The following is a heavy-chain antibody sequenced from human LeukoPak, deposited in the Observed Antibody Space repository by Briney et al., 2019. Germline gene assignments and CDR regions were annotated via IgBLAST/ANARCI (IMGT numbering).Heavy chain of an antibody. D-gene: IGHD3-10*01. V-gene: IGHV3-66*01. J-gene: IGHJ4*02. Sequence: GGSLRLSCAASGLTVSDNYMNWVRQAPGKGLEWVSVIYSAGSTNYADSVKGRFTISRDNSKNTLYLQMNSLRADDTAVYYCARDGLHYGSGTLFDYWGQGTLVTVSS. CDR1: GLTVSDNY. CDR3: ARDGLHYGSGTLFDY. CDR2: IYSAGST.